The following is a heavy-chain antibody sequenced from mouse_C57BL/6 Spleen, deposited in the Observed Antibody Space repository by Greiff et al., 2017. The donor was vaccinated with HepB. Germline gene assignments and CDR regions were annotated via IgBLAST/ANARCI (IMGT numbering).Heavy chain of an antibody. CDR2: IDPSDSET. J-gene: IGHJ2*01. Sequence: QVQLQQPGAELVRPGSSVKLSCKASGYTFTSYWMHWVKQRPIQGLEWIGNIDPSDSETHYNQKFKDKATLTVDKSSSTAYMQLSSLTSEDSAVYYCARGALYGSNYLDYWGQGTTLTVSS. CDR1: GYTFTSYW. CDR3: ARGALYGSNYLDY. D-gene: IGHD1-1*01. V-gene: IGHV1-52*01.